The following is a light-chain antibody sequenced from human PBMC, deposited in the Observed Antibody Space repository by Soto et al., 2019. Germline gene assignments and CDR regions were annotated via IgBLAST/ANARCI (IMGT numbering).Light chain of an antibody. CDR1: QRISSSF. J-gene: IGKJ3*01. Sequence: DIVFTQSPGTLSLSPVERATLSCRASQRISSSFLGWYQQKPGRAPRLLISAASTRATGVPDRFTGSGSGTDFTLTISRLEPDDFAVYYCQQYDSSPPTFGPGTKVDIK. V-gene: IGKV3-20*01. CDR2: AAS. CDR3: QQYDSSPPT.